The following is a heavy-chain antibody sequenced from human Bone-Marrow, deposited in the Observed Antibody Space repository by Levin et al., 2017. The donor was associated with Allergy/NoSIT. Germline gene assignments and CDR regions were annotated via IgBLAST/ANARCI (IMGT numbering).Heavy chain of an antibody. CDR1: GFTFSSYA. D-gene: IGHD1-26*01. V-gene: IGHV3-23*01. CDR2: ISVSGGST. CDR3: AKGEVRATVSEYCQH. Sequence: GGSLRLSCAASGFTFSSYAMSWVRQAPGKGLEWVSAISVSGGSTYYADSVKGRFTISRDNSKNTLYLQMNSLRAGDTAVYNCAKGEVRATVSEYCQHWGQGTLVTVSS. J-gene: IGHJ1*01.